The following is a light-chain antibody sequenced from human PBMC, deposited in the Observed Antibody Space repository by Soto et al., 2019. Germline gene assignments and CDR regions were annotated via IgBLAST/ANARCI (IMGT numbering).Light chain of an antibody. CDR1: QTVTSNQ. CDR3: QQYGTSTGYT. CDR2: GAS. Sequence: ENLLTQSPGTLSLSPGERATLSCRASQTVTSNQLAWYQQRPGQAPRLLIYGASTRAAGIPYKFSGSGSGTDFTLTISRLEPEDFAVYYCQQYGTSTGYTFGQGTKLEVK. J-gene: IGKJ2*01. V-gene: IGKV3-20*01.